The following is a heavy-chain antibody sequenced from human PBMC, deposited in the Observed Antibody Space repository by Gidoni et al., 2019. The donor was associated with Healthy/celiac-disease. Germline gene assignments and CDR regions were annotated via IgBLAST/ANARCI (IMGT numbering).Heavy chain of an antibody. V-gene: IGHV3-30-3*01. Sequence: QVQLVESGGGVVQPGRSLRLSCAASGFTFSSYAMHWVRPAPGKGLEWVAVISYDGSNKYYADSVKGRFTISRDNSKNTLYLQMNSLRAEDTAVYYCARGESVVVTATDYWGQGTLVTVSS. CDR2: ISYDGSNK. D-gene: IGHD2-21*02. CDR3: ARGESVVVTATDY. J-gene: IGHJ4*02. CDR1: GFTFSSYA.